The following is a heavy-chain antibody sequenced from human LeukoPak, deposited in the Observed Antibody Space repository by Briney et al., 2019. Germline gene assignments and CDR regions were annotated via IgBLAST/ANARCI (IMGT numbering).Heavy chain of an antibody. Sequence: ASVKVSCKASGYTFTSYYMHWVRQAPEQGLEWMGIINPSGGSTSYAQKFQGRVTMTRDRSISTVYMELSGLTSDDTAMYYCARASFWESPINWFDPWGQGTLVTVSS. CDR3: ARASFWESPINWFDP. V-gene: IGHV1-46*01. CDR1: GYTFTSYY. D-gene: IGHD3-16*01. J-gene: IGHJ5*02. CDR2: INPSGGST.